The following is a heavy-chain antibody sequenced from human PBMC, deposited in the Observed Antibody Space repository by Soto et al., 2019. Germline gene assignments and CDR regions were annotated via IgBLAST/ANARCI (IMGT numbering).Heavy chain of an antibody. CDR2: ISSSGSTI. V-gene: IGHV3-48*03. Sequence: EVRLVESGGGLVQPGGSLRLSCAASGFTFSSYEMNWVRQAPGKGLEWVSYISSSGSTIYYADSVKGRFTISRDNAKNSLYLQMNSLRAEDTAVYYCARGGYSSSWHNWFDPWGQGTLVTVSS. D-gene: IGHD6-13*01. CDR3: ARGGYSSSWHNWFDP. CDR1: GFTFSSYE. J-gene: IGHJ5*02.